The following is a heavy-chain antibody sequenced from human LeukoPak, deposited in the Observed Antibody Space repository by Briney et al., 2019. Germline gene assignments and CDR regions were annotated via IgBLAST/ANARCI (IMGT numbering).Heavy chain of an antibody. CDR2: INPGGGST. CDR1: GYTFSSYY. D-gene: IGHD6-13*01. Sequence: GASVKVSCKASGYTFSSYYMHWVRQAPGQGLEWMGIINPGGGSTSYAQKFQGRVTMPRDMSTSTVYMELSSLRPEDTAVYYCARGAAAPGTGTSYYYYYFMDVWGKGTTVTVSS. CDR3: ARGAAAPGTGTSYYYYYFMDV. J-gene: IGHJ6*03. V-gene: IGHV1-46*01.